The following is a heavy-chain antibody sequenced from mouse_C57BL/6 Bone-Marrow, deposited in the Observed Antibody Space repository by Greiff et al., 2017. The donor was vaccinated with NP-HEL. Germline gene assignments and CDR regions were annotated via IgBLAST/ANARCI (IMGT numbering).Heavy chain of an antibody. CDR2: IDPETGGT. J-gene: IGHJ1*03. V-gene: IGHV1-15*01. CDR3: SRGTRWYFGV. CDR1: GYTFTDYE. Sequence: VQLQQSGAELVRPGASVTLSCKASGYTFTDYEMHWVKQTPVHGLEWIGAIDPETGGTAYNQKFKGKAILTADKSSSTAYMELRSLTSEDSAVYYCSRGTRWYFGVWGTGTTVTVAS. D-gene: IGHD3-3*01.